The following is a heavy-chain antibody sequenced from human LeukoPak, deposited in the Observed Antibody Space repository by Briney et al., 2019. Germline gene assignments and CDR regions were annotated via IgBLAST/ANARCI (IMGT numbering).Heavy chain of an antibody. V-gene: IGHV3-23*01. CDR1: GFTFSSYA. Sequence: GGSLRLSCAASGFTFSSYAMSWVRQAPGRGREWVSSIIGSGVTPYYADSVKGRFTISRDNSKNTLYLQMNSLRAEDTAVYYCAKGITMIVVVIRTGFDYWGQGTLVTVSS. J-gene: IGHJ4*02. CDR2: IIGSGVTP. D-gene: IGHD3-22*01. CDR3: AKGITMIVVVIRTGFDY.